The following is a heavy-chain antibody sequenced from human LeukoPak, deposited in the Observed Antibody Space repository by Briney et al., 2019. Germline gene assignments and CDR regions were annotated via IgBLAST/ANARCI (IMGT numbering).Heavy chain of an antibody. D-gene: IGHD2-15*01. CDR3: ARVFADIVVVVAATSYYYYMDV. CDR2: INHSGST. V-gene: IGHV4-34*01. J-gene: IGHJ6*03. Sequence: SETLSLTCAVYGGSFICYYWSWIRPPPGKGLEWIGEINHSGSTNYNPSLKSRVTISVDTSKNQFSLKLSSVTAADTAVYYCARVFADIVVVVAATSYYYYMDVWGKGATVTVSS. CDR1: GGSFICYY.